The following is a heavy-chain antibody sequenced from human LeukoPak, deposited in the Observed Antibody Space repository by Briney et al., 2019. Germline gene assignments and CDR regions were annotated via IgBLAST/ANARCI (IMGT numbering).Heavy chain of an antibody. D-gene: IGHD3-10*01. V-gene: IGHV4-59*12. CDR1: GGSISSYY. J-gene: IGHJ4*02. CDR3: ARDHSWFGEFFYDY. CDR2: IYYSGST. Sequence: SETLSLTCTVSGGSISSYYWSWIRQPPGKGLEWIGYIYYSGSTNYNPSLKSRVTMSVDTSKNQFSLKLSSVTAADTAVYYCARDHSWFGEFFYDYWGQGTLVTVSS.